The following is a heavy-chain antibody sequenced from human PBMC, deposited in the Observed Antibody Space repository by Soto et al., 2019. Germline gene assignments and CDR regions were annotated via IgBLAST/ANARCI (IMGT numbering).Heavy chain of an antibody. J-gene: IGHJ6*02. V-gene: IGHV1-69*01. CDR3: ARTPRYDSSGYGDV. CDR1: GGTFSSYG. Sequence: QVQLVQSGAEVKKPGSSVKVSCKASGGTFSSYGINWVRQAPGQGLEWMGGIIPMSGKAHYAQKFQGRVTITADESTRTAYMELSSLRSEDTAVYYCARTPRYDSSGYGDVWGQGTTV. D-gene: IGHD3-22*01. CDR2: IIPMSGKA.